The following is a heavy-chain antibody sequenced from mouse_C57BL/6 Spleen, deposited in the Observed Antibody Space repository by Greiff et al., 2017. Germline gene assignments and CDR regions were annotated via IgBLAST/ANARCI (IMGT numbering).Heavy chain of an antibody. Sequence: QVQLQQSGAELVKPGASVKLSCKASGYTFTSYWMQWVKQRPGQGLEWIGEIDPSDSYTNYNQKFKGKATLTVDTSSSTAYMQLSSLTSEDSAVYYCARRGDSSGYVNAMDYWGQGTSVTVSS. CDR2: IDPSDSYT. V-gene: IGHV1-50*01. J-gene: IGHJ4*01. D-gene: IGHD3-2*02. CDR1: GYTFTSYW. CDR3: ARRGDSSGYVNAMDY.